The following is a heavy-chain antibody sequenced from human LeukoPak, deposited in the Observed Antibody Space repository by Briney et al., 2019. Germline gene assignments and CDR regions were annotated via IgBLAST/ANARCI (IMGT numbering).Heavy chain of an antibody. CDR1: GYTFTGYY. Sequence: ASVKVSCKASGYTFTGYYMHWVRQAPGQGLEWMGGINPNSGGRNYAQKFQGWVTMTRDTSISTDYMELSRLRSDDTAVYYCARSTLNSSGYRVKVGLDYWGQGTLVTVSS. CDR2: INPNSGGR. J-gene: IGHJ4*02. CDR3: ARSTLNSSGYRVKVGLDY. D-gene: IGHD3-22*01. V-gene: IGHV1-2*04.